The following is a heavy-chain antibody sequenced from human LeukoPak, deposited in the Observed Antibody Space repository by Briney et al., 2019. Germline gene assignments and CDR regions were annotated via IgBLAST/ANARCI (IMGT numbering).Heavy chain of an antibody. Sequence: GASVKVSCKASGYTFTSYDINWVRQATGQGLEWMGWMNPNSGNTGYAQKFQGRVTMTRNTSISTAYMELSSLRSEDTAVYYCARVLVGQLVSAFDYWGQGTLVTVSS. CDR3: ARVLVGQLVSAFDY. CDR2: MNPNSGNT. V-gene: IGHV1-8*01. J-gene: IGHJ4*02. D-gene: IGHD6-6*01. CDR1: GYTFTSYD.